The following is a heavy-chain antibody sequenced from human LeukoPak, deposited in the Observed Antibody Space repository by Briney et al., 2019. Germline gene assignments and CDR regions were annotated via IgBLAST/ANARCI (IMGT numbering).Heavy chain of an antibody. Sequence: SETLSLTCAVYGGSFSGYYWSWIRQPPGKGLEWIGEINHSGSTNYNPSLKSRVTISVDTSKNQFSLKLSSVTAADTAVYYCARLRVAVAGTLSSGFDYWGQGTLVTVSS. CDR1: GGSFSGYY. J-gene: IGHJ4*02. CDR3: ARLRVAVAGTLSSGFDY. D-gene: IGHD6-19*01. V-gene: IGHV4-34*01. CDR2: INHSGST.